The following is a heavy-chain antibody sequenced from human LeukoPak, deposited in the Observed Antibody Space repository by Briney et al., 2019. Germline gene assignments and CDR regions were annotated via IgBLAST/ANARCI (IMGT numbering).Heavy chain of an antibody. J-gene: IGHJ6*02. CDR1: GFTLSSYG. V-gene: IGHV3-33*01. D-gene: IGHD6-19*01. CDR2: IWYDGSNK. Sequence: GGSLRLSCAASGFTLSSYGMHWVRQAPGKGLEWVAVIWYDGSNKYFADSVKGRFTISRDNSKNTLYLQMNSLRAEDTAVYYCAREPLVAGTSFLYNLYYCYYYGMDVWGQGTTVTVSS. CDR3: AREPLVAGTSFLYNLYYCYYYGMDV.